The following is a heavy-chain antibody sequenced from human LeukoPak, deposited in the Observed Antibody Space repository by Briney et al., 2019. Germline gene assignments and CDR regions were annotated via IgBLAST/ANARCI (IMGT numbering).Heavy chain of an antibody. J-gene: IGHJ3*01. Sequence: PSETLSLTCRVSGASISSGGYYWNWIRQHPGKGLEWIGNIYYSGNTYYNPSLKSRVTISRDTSANQFSLKLSSVTAADTAVYYCASLCAVAAFDLWGQGTMVTVSS. V-gene: IGHV4-31*03. CDR1: GASISSGGYY. CDR3: ASLCAVAAFDL. CDR2: IYYSGNT.